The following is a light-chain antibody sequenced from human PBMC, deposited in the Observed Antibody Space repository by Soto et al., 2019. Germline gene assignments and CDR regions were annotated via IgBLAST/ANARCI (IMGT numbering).Light chain of an antibody. J-gene: IGLJ2*01. Sequence: QSVLPQPASVSGSPGQSIPISCTGTSSDVGGFKYVSWYQQHPGKAPKLMIYEVSNRPSGVSNRFSGSKSGNTASLTISGLQAEDEGDYYCSSFTSSNTLVFGGGTKLTVL. CDR3: SSFTSSNTLV. V-gene: IGLV2-14*01. CDR1: SSDVGGFKY. CDR2: EVS.